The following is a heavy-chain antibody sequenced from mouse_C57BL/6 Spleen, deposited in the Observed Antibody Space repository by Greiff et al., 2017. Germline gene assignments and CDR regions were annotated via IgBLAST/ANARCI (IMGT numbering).Heavy chain of an antibody. CDR3: AREGDYGMGFDY. J-gene: IGHJ2*01. CDR2: INPKYGTT. CDR1: GYSFTDYN. D-gene: IGHD1-1*01. V-gene: IGHV1-39*01. Sequence: EVQLQQSGPELVKPGASVKISCKASGYSFTDYNMNWVKQSNGKSLEWIGVINPKYGTTSYNQKFKGKATLTVDQSSRPASMQLNSLTSEDSAVYYGAREGDYGMGFDYWGQGTTLTVSS.